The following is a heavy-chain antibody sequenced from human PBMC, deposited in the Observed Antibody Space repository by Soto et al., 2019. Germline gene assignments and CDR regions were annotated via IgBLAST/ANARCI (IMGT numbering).Heavy chain of an antibody. CDR1: GFTFNTYA. Sequence: EVQLLESGGGLVQPGGSLRLSCSTSGFTFNTYAMNWVRQAPGKGLEWVSALSGSGGTTYYADSVRGRFTISRDNSKNNLFLQMNSLRAEDTALYYCAKQRAGYDSGSDTYYFDFWGQGTLVTVSS. J-gene: IGHJ4*02. CDR3: AKQRAGYDSGSDTYYFDF. D-gene: IGHD3-10*01. V-gene: IGHV3-23*01. CDR2: LSGSGGTT.